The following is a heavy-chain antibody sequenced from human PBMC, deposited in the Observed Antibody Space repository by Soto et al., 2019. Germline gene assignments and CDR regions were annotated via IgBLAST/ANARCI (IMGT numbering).Heavy chain of an antibody. CDR2: IKQDGSEK. D-gene: IGHD3-22*01. CDR3: ARERIYYDSSGYYYGMDV. V-gene: IGHV3-7*01. J-gene: IGHJ6*02. CDR1: GFTFSSYG. Sequence: PGGSLRLSCAASGFTFSSYGMHWVRQAPGKGLEWVANIKQDGSEKQYVDSVKGRFAISRDNAKNSLYLEMNSLRAEDTAVYYCARERIYYDSSGYYYGMDVWGQGTTVTVSS.